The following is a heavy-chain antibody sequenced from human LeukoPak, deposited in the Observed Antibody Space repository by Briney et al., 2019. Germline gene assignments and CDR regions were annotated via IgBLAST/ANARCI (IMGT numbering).Heavy chain of an antibody. CDR2: IYYSGST. J-gene: IGHJ1*01. D-gene: IGHD3-22*01. CDR1: GGSISSYY. V-gene: IGHV4-59*01. Sequence: SETLSLTCTVSGGSISSYYWSWIRQPPGKGLEWIGYIYYSGSTNYNPSLKSRVTISVYTSKNQFSLKLSSVTAADTAVYYCARLKYYYDSSGYRAEYFQHWGQGTLVTVSS. CDR3: ARLKYYYDSSGYRAEYFQH.